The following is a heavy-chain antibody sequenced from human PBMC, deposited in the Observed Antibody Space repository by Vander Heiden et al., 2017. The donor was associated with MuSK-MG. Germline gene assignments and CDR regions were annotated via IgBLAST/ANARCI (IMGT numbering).Heavy chain of an antibody. Sequence: QVQLVESGGGVVQPGRSLSLSCAASGFTFSSYAMHWVRQAPGKGLEWVAVISYDGSNKYYADSVKGRFTISRDNSKNTLYLQMNSLRAEDTAVYYCASPPLPYGDYGHFDYWGQGTLVTVSS. CDR2: ISYDGSNK. D-gene: IGHD4-17*01. CDR1: GFTFSSYA. V-gene: IGHV3-30*04. J-gene: IGHJ4*02. CDR3: ASPPLPYGDYGHFDY.